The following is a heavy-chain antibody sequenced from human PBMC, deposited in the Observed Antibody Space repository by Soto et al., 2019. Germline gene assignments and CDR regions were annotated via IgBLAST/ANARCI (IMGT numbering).Heavy chain of an antibody. CDR3: ARGRYDILTGYGYYFDN. J-gene: IGHJ4*02. V-gene: IGHV1-3*01. CDR1: GYTFTSYA. CDR2: INAGNGNT. Sequence: ASVKVSCKASGYTFTSYAMHWVRRAPGQRLEWMGWINAGNGNTKYSQKFQGRVTITRDTSASTAYMELSSLRSEDTAVYYCARGRYDILTGYGYYFDNWGQGTLVTVSS. D-gene: IGHD3-9*01.